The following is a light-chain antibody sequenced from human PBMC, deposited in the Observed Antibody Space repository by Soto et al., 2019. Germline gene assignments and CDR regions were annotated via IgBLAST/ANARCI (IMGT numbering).Light chain of an antibody. J-gene: IGKJ1*01. V-gene: IGKV3-11*01. CDR3: QHYNSYSEA. CDR1: KSVGGD. CDR2: DAS. Sequence: DIVLTQAPATLSLTPGQGASLSCRASKSVGGDLVWYQQHPGQAPRLLIYDASNRATGIPPRFSGSGSGTEFTLTISSLQPDDFATYYCQHYNSYSEAFGQGTKVDI.